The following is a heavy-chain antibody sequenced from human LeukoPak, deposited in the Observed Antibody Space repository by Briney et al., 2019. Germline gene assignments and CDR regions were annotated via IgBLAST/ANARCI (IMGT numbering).Heavy chain of an antibody. CDR2: ISGSGGST. D-gene: IGHD1-26*01. CDR1: GFTFSNYA. J-gene: IGHJ4*02. V-gene: IGHV3-23*01. CDR3: AKDLAGSGNYSFDY. Sequence: PGGSLRLSCAASGFTFSNYAMNWVRRAPGRGLEWVSAISGSGGSTYYADSVKGRFTISRDNSKNTLYLQMNSLRAEDTAVYYCAKDLAGSGNYSFDYWGQGTLVTVSS.